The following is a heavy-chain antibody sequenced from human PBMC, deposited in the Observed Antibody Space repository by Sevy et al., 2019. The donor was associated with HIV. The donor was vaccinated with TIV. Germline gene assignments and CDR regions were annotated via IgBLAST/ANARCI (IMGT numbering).Heavy chain of an antibody. CDR1: GFTFSNAW. Sequence: GGSLRLSCAASGFTFSNAWMSWVRQAPGKGLEWVGRIKGKIYDGTIDYAAPVKGRFSISRDDSKNTLYPQMNSLKTEDTAVYYCTTASWSQEDYYNYWGQGTLVTVSS. CDR3: TTASWSQEDYYNY. J-gene: IGHJ4*02. CDR2: IKGKIYDGTI. V-gene: IGHV3-15*01. D-gene: IGHD6-13*01.